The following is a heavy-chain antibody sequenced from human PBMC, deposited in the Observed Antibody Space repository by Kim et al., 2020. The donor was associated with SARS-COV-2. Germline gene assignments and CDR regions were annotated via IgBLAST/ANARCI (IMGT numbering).Heavy chain of an antibody. D-gene: IGHD3-10*01. Sequence: SETLSLTCAVYGGSFSGYYWSWIRQPPGKGLEWIGEINHSGSTNYNPSLKSRVTISVDTSKNQFSLKLSSVTAADTAVYYCARGFRELWFGADDAFDIWG. J-gene: IGHJ3*02. V-gene: IGHV4-34*01. CDR1: GGSFSGYY. CDR2: INHSGST. CDR3: ARGFRELWFGADDAFDI.